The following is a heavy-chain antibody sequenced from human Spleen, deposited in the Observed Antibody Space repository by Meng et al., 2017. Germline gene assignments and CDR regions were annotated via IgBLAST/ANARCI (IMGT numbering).Heavy chain of an antibody. CDR2: INHSGST. J-gene: IGHJ3*02. CDR1: GGSFSGYY. CDR3: ASALYYYGSGSYYNAFDI. Sequence: SETLSLTCAVYGGSFSGYYWSWIRQPPGKGLEWIGEINHSGSTNYNPSLKSRVTISVDTSKNQFSLKLSSVTAADTAVYYCASALYYYGSGSYYNAFDIWGQGTMVTVSS. D-gene: IGHD3-10*01. V-gene: IGHV4-34*01.